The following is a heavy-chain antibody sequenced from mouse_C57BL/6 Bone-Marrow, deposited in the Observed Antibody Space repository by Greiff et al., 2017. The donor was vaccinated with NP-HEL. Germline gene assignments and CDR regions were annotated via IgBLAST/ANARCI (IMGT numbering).Heavy chain of an antibody. CDR2: IYPGNSDT. V-gene: IGHV1-5*01. Sequence: VQLQQSGAELARPGASVKLSCKASGYTFTSYWMHWVKQRPGQGLEWIGAIYPGNSDTSYNQKFKGKAKLTAVTSASTAYMELSSLTNEDSAVYYCTRGYYDAMDYWGQGTSVTVSS. CDR3: TRGYYDAMDY. J-gene: IGHJ4*01. CDR1: GYTFTSYW. D-gene: IGHD2-14*01.